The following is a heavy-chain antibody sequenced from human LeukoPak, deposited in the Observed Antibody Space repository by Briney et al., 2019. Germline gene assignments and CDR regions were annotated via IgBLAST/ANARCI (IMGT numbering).Heavy chain of an antibody. J-gene: IGHJ4*02. CDR2: ISNSSSYI. V-gene: IGHV3-21*01. CDR3: AREGCSGGSCIDY. Sequence: RALRLSCAASGFTFSSYSMNWVRQAPGKGLEWVSSISNSSSYIYYADSVKGRFTISRDNAKNSLYLQMNSLRAEDTAVYYCAREGCSGGSCIDYWGQGTLVNVSS. D-gene: IGHD2-15*01. CDR1: GFTFSSYS.